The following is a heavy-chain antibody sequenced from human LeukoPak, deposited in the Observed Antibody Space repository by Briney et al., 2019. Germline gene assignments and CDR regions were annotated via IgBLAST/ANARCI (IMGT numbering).Heavy chain of an antibody. CDR3: ARERYYYDSSGYTYYMDV. V-gene: IGHV4-4*07. D-gene: IGHD3-22*01. Sequence: SETLSLTCTVSGGSISSYYWSWIRQPAGKGLEWIGRIYTSGSTNYNPSLKSRVTMSVDTSKNQFSLKLSSVTAADTAVYYCARERYYYDSSGYTYYMDVWGKGTTVTISS. CDR2: IYTSGST. CDR1: GGSISSYY. J-gene: IGHJ6*03.